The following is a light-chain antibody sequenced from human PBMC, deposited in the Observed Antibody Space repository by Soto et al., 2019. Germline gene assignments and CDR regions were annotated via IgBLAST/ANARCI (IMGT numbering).Light chain of an antibody. V-gene: IGKV1-39*01. CDR2: AAS. Sequence: DIQMTQSPSSLSASVGDRVTITCRASQSISSYLNCYQQKPGKAPKLLSYAASSLQSGAPSRFSGSGSGTDFTLTISSLQPEAFATYYCQQRYSTPPYTFGQGTKLEIK. J-gene: IGKJ2*01. CDR1: QSISSY. CDR3: QQRYSTPPYT.